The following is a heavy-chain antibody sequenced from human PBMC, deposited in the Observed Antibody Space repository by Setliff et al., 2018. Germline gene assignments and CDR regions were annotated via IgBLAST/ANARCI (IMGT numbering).Heavy chain of an antibody. D-gene: IGHD2-2*01. CDR1: GGSISSDNYY. CDR2: IYHSGNT. J-gene: IGHJ4*02. V-gene: IGHV4-61*02. CDR3: VRTQCTATSCFYLPY. Sequence: PSETLSLTCTVSGGSISSDNYYWSWIRQPAGKGLEWIGSIYHSGNTRFNPSLKSRVTISVDTSKNQFSLKLNTVTAADTAVYYCVRTQCTATSCFYLPYWGQGTVVTVSS.